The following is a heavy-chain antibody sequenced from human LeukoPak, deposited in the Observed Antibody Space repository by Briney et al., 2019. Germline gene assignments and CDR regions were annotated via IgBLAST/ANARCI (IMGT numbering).Heavy chain of an antibody. CDR2: TRNKANSYTT. D-gene: IGHD6-13*01. CDR1: GFTFSDHY. J-gene: IGHJ4*02. CDR3: ARVRSSSYFDY. V-gene: IGHV3-72*01. Sequence: PGGSLRLSCAASGFTFSDHYMDWVRQAPGKGLEWVGRTRNKANSYTTEYAASVKGGFTISRDDSKNSLYLQMNSLKTEDTAVYYCARVRSSSYFDYWGQGTLVTVSS.